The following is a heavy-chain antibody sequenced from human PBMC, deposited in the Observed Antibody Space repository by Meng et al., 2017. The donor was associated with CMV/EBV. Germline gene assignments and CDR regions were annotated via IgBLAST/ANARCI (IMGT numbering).Heavy chain of an antibody. V-gene: IGHV1-8*01. J-gene: IGHJ4*02. CDR3: ARATGYSSSWSSTGQGDY. D-gene: IGHD6-13*01. Sequence: FHSYDINWVRQAPGQGLEWMGWMTPNSGNTGYAQKFQGRVTMTRNTSISTAYMELSSLRSEDTAVYYCARATGYSSSWSSTGQGDYWGQGTLVTVSS. CDR2: MTPNSGNT. CDR1: FHSYD.